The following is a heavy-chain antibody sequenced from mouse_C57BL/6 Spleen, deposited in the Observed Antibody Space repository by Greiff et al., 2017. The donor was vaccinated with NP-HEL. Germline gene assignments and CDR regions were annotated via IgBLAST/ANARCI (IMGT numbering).Heavy chain of an antibody. CDR1: GYTFTSYW. D-gene: IGHD1-1*01. CDR3: AREGATVVATNGCFDV. Sequence: QVQLQQPGAELVKPGASVKMSCKASGYTFTSYWITWVKQRPGQGLEWIGEIYPGSGSTNYNEKFKSKATLTVDTSSSTAYMQLSSLTSEDSAVYYCAREGATVVATNGCFDVWGTGTTVTVSS. CDR2: IYPGSGST. V-gene: IGHV1-55*01. J-gene: IGHJ1*03.